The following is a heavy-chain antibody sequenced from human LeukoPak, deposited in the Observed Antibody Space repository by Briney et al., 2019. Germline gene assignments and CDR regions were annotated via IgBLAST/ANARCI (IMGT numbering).Heavy chain of an antibody. V-gene: IGHV3-48*01. CDR2: ISSSSSII. CDR1: GFTFSSYW. D-gene: IGHD5-18*01. CDR3: ARSYEADDAFDI. J-gene: IGHJ3*02. Sequence: GGSLRLSCAASGFTFSSYWMNWVRQAPGKGLEWVSYISSSSSIIYYTDSVKGRFTISRDNSKNTLYLQMNSLRAEDTAVYYCARSYEADDAFDIWGQGTMVTVSS.